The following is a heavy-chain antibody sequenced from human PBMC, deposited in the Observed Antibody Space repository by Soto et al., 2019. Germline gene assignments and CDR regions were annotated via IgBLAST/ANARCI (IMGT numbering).Heavy chain of an antibody. CDR2: ISSSSSYI. Sequence: EVQLVESGGGLVKPGGSLRLSCAASGFTFSSYSMNWVRQAPGKGLEWVSSISSSSSYIYYADSVKGRFTISRDNAKNSLYLQMNSLRAEDTAVYYCARGIAAAGSRFDPWGQGTLVTVYS. CDR1: GFTFSSYS. V-gene: IGHV3-21*01. J-gene: IGHJ5*02. D-gene: IGHD6-13*01. CDR3: ARGIAAAGSRFDP.